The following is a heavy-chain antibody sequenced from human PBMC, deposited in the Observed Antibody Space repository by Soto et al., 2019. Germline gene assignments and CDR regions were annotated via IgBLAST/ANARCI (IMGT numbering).Heavy chain of an antibody. CDR2: ISSSSSYI. CDR1: GXTVSSYG. D-gene: IGHD3-22*01. Sequence: GSLRLACAASGXTVSSYGMNWVRQAPGKGLELVSSISSSSSYIYYADSVKCRFTIYRDNAKNSLYLQMNSLRAEDTAVYYFERSYDSSGYYYYYYGMDVWGQGTTGTVSS. V-gene: IGHV3-21*01. CDR3: ERSYDSSGYYYYYYGMDV. J-gene: IGHJ6*02.